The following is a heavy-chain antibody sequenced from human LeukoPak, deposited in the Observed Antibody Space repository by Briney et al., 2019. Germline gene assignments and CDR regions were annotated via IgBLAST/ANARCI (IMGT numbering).Heavy chain of an antibody. V-gene: IGHV1-18*01. D-gene: IGHD5-18*01. CDR1: GYTFTSYG. J-gene: IGHJ6*02. CDR3: ARESIHLGYYGMDV. Sequence: ASVKVSCKASGYTFTSYGISWVRQAPGQGLEWMGWISAYNGNTNYAQKLQGRVTMTTDTSTSTAYMELRSLRSDDTAVYYCARESIHLGYYGMDVWGQGTTVTVSS. CDR2: ISAYNGNT.